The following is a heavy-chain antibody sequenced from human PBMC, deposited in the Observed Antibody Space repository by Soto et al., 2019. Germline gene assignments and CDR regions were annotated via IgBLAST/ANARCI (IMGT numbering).Heavy chain of an antibody. CDR1: GYTFTSYA. Sequence: QVQLVQSGAEEKKPGASVKVSCKASGYTFTSYAMHXXXXXXXXXREWMGWINAGNGNTKYSQKFQSRVTITRDTXXXPXXXXXXXXXXXDXAVYXXAXXXXVVTALDYWGQGTLVTVSS. D-gene: IGHD2-21*02. V-gene: IGHV1-3*05. CDR3: AXXXXVVTALDY. J-gene: IGHJ4*02. CDR2: INAGNGNT.